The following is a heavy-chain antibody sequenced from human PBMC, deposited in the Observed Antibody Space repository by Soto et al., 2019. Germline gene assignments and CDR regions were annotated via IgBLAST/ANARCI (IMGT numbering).Heavy chain of an antibody. Sequence: QVHLVQSGAEVKKPGSSVKVSCQASGSTFSSYTVSWVRQAPGQGLEWMGRIIPVLGVTNYAPKFKGRVTITADKSKTTAYMELSSLRSGDTAVYYCARRRYCGADCYSKYYYGMDVWGQGTTVTLSS. CDR2: IIPVLGVT. CDR3: ARRRYCGADCYSKYYYGMDV. V-gene: IGHV1-69*02. J-gene: IGHJ6*02. CDR1: GSTFSSYT. D-gene: IGHD2-21*02.